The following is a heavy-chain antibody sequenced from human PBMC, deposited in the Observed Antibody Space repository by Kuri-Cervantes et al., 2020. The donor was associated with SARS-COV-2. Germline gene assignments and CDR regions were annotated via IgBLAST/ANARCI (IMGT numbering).Heavy chain of an antibody. V-gene: IGHV4-34*01. J-gene: IGHJ3*01. CDR1: GGSFSGYF. Sequence: SETLSLTCAVSGGSFSGYFWTWIRQPPGKGLEWIGQINHLGSTYYNPSLKSRVTISVDTSKNQFSLKLNSVTAADTAVYSCARWPPGSYRPHDAFDVWGQGTMVTVSS. CDR2: INHLGST. D-gene: IGHD1-26*01. CDR3: ARWPPGSYRPHDAFDV.